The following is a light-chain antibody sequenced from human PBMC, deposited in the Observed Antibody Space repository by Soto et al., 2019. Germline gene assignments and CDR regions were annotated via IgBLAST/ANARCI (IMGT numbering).Light chain of an antibody. CDR2: HNN. Sequence: QSVLTQSPSVSAAPGQKVTISCSGSSSNIGNNYASWYQHLPGTAPKLLIYHNNKRPSGIPDRFSDSKSGTSATLVITGLQTGDEADYYCGTWDSSLNAGVFGGGTKLTVL. V-gene: IGLV1-51*01. CDR1: SSNIGNNY. J-gene: IGLJ2*01. CDR3: GTWDSSLNAGV.